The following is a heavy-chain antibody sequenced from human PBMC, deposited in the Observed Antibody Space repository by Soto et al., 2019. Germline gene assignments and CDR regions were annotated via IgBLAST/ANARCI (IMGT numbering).Heavy chain of an antibody. V-gene: IGHV3-33*01. CDR2: TWYDGNDK. CDR3: ATAAAGNSPLTY. J-gene: IGHJ1*01. Sequence: PGGSLRLSCAASGFSFSTYGMHWVRQAPGKGLEWVAVTWYDGNDKYYADSVKGRFTISRDNSKNTLYLQMNSLGAEDTAVYYCATAAAGNSPLTYWGQGTLVTVSS. CDR1: GFSFSTYG. D-gene: IGHD2-2*01.